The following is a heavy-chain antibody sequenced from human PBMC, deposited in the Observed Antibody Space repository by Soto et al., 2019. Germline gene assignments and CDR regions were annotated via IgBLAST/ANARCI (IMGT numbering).Heavy chain of an antibody. CDR1: GFTFSNYL. CDR2: IDSDGSDT. J-gene: IGHJ4*02. D-gene: IGHD5-12*01. CDR3: ARDGYIGFDY. Sequence: EVQLVESGGGLVQPGGSLRLSCAASGFTFSNYLMHWVRQGPGKGLVWVSRIDSDGSDTIYADSVKGRFTISRDNAKNTLFLQMHSLRAKDMGVYYCARDGYIGFDYWGQGTLVTVSS. V-gene: IGHV3-74*01.